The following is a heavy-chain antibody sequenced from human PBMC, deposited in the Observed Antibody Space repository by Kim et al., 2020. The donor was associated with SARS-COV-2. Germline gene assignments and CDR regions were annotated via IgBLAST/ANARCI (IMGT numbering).Heavy chain of an antibody. V-gene: IGHV3-53*01. CDR2: IYSGGST. J-gene: IGHJ4*02. CDR3: ARGGVTYYYDSSGPPLVY. CDR1: GFTVSSNY. D-gene: IGHD3-22*01. Sequence: GGSLRLSCAASGFTVSSNYMSWVRQAPGKGLEWVSVIYSGGSTYYADSVKGRFTISRDNSKNTLYLQMNSLRAEDTAVYYCARGGVTYYYDSSGPPLVYWGQGTLVTVSS.